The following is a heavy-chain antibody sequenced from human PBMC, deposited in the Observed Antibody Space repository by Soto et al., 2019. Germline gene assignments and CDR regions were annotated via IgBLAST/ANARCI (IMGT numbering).Heavy chain of an antibody. D-gene: IGHD6-19*01. J-gene: IGHJ6*02. CDR3: AKVYTSGWSYYHYGMDV. Sequence: EEQLLESGGGLVQPGGSLRLSCAASGFTFSSYAMSWVRQAPGKGLEWVSVISGSGGSTFYADSVKGRFTISRDNSKKALSLQMHGLSAEDTAVYYCAKVYTSGWSYYHYGMDVWGQGTTVTVSS. V-gene: IGHV3-23*01. CDR2: ISGSGGST. CDR1: GFTFSSYA.